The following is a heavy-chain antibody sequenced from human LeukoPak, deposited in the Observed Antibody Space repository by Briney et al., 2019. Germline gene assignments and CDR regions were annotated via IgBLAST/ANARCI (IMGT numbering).Heavy chain of an antibody. J-gene: IGHJ6*02. CDR3: ARDRGVPAATNYYYYGMDV. V-gene: IGHV3-21*01. D-gene: IGHD2-2*01. CDR2: ISSSSSYI. Sequence: PGGSLRLSCAASGFTFSSYSMNWVRQAPGKGLEWVSSISSSSSYIYYADSVKGRFTISRDNAKNSLYLQMNSLRAEDTAVYYCARDRGVPAATNYYYYGMDVWGQGTTVTVSS. CDR1: GFTFSSYS.